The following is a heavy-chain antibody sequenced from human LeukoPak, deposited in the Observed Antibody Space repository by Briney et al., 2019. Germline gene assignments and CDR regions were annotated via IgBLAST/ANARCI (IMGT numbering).Heavy chain of an antibody. V-gene: IGHV4-59*05. D-gene: IGHD2-15*01. CDR1: VGSLSSYY. CDR2: IYYSGST. J-gene: IGHJ3*02. CDR3: ARLPGGYCSGGSCLYAFDI. Sequence: SETLSLTCTVSVGSLSSYYWSWIRQPAGKGLEWIGSIYYSGSTYYNPSLKSRVTISVDTSKNQFSLMLSSVTAADTAVYYCARLPGGYCSGGSCLYAFDIWGQGTMVTVSS.